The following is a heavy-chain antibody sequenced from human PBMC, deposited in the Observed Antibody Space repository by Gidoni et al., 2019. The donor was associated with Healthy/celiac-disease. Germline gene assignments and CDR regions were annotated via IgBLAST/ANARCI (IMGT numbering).Heavy chain of an antibody. V-gene: IGHV3-9*01. CDR2: ISWNSGSI. CDR3: AKDSYDSSGYLFDY. D-gene: IGHD3-22*01. Sequence: EVQLVESGGGLVQPGRPLRLSCAASGFTFDDYAMHWVRQAPGKGLEWVSGISWNSGSIGYADSVKGRFTISRDNAKNSLYLQMNSLRAEDTALYYCAKDSYDSSGYLFDYWGQGTLVTVSS. CDR1: GFTFDDYA. J-gene: IGHJ4*02.